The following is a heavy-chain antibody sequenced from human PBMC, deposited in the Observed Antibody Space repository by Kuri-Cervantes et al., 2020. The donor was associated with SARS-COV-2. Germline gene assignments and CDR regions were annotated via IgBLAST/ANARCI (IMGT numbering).Heavy chain of an antibody. CDR3: AAIWSGSYYYYMDV. CDR1: GGSFSGYY. Sequence: SQTLSLTCAVYGGSFSGYYWSWIRQPPGKGLEWIGEINHSGSTNYNPSLKCRVTISVDTSKNQFSLKLSSVTAADTAVYYCAAIWSGSYYYYMDVWGKGTMVTVSS. CDR2: INHSGST. V-gene: IGHV4-34*01. J-gene: IGHJ6*03. D-gene: IGHD3-3*01.